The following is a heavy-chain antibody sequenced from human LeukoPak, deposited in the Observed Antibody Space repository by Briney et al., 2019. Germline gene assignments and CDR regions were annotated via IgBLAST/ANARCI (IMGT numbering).Heavy chain of an antibody. CDR3: ARVQILRYFTYYYFDY. Sequence: SETLSLTCTVSGGSISSYYWSWIRQPPGKGLEWIGYIYYSGSTNYNPSLKSRVTISVDTSKNQFSLKLSSVTAADTAVYYCARVQILRYFTYYYFDYWGQGTLVTVSS. D-gene: IGHD3-9*01. J-gene: IGHJ4*02. V-gene: IGHV4-59*01. CDR1: GGSISSYY. CDR2: IYYSGST.